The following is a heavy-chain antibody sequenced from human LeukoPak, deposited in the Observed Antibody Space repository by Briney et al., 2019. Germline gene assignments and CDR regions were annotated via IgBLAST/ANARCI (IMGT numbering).Heavy chain of an antibody. V-gene: IGHV3-30*18. J-gene: IGHJ4*02. CDR3: AKDNPGGGFDY. CDR1: GFSFSNYA. CDR2: ILYDGSNK. D-gene: IGHD4-23*01. Sequence: GGSLRLSCAASGFSFSNYAMYCVRQAPGKGLEWVAVILYDGSNKYYADSVKGRFTISRDNSKNTLSLQMNSLTPGDTAVYYCAKDNPGGGFDYWGQGTLVTVSS.